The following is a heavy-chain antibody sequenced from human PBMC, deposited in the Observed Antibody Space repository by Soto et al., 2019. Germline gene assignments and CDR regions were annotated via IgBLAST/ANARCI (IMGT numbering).Heavy chain of an antibody. V-gene: IGHV4-59*01. CDR1: GGSISSYY. Sequence: QVQLQESGPGLVKPSETLSLTCTVSGGSISSYYWSWIRQPPGKGLEWIGYIYYSGSTNYNPSRYRRVTMPVDTATTLFSRRLSSVTAADTAVYYCARDRYYYDGRCYCNDALEILRQGTKVTFSS. CDR2: IYYSGST. D-gene: IGHD3-22*01. CDR3: ARDRYYYDGRCYCNDALEI. J-gene: IGHJ3*02.